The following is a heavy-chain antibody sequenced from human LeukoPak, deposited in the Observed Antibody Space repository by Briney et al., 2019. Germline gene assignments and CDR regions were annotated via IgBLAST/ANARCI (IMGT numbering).Heavy chain of an antibody. CDR1: GGSFSGYY. CDR2: INHSGST. CDR3: ARGRLEVHAWAPRYYYMDV. J-gene: IGHJ6*03. Sequence: SETLSLTCAVYGGSFSGYYWSWIRQPPGKGLEWIGEINHSGSTNYNPSLKSRVTISVDTSKNQFSLKLSSVTAADTAVYYCARGRLEVHAWAPRYYYMDVWGKGTTVTVSS. D-gene: IGHD1-7*01. V-gene: IGHV4-34*01.